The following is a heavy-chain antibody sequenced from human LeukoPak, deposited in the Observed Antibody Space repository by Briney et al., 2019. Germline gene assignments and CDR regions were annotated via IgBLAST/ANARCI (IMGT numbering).Heavy chain of an antibody. D-gene: IGHD1-26*01. Sequence: GGSLRLSCAASGFSFQTYAMHWVRQAPGKGLEWVAVVSNDAYNKYYADPVRGRFTISRDNSKNTLYLQMNSLRADDTALYYCARDFSGASRIDYWGQGTLVTVSS. V-gene: IGHV3-30*04. CDR2: VSNDAYNK. CDR3: ARDFSGASRIDY. J-gene: IGHJ4*02. CDR1: GFSFQTYA.